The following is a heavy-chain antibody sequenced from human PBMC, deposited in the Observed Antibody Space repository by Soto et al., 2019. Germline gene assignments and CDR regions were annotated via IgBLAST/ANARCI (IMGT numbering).Heavy chain of an antibody. D-gene: IGHD4-17*01. CDR2: INTGGDNI. V-gene: IGHV3-48*02. J-gene: IGHJ4*02. CDR1: GVTFTNYG. Sequence: EVRLVESGGDLVQPGGSLTLSCAVSGVTFTNYGMNWVRQAPGKGLEWVSHINTGGDNILYADSVKGRFTISRDNGKNLLYMKRNSLIDENTAVYYCAKPPDGDLDFDYWGQGPLVTVS. CDR3: AKPPDGDLDFDY.